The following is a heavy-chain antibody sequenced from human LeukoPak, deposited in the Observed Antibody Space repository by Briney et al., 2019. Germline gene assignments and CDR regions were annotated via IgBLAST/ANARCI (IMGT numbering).Heavy chain of an antibody. Sequence: PGGSLRLSCAASGFTFSNAWMSWVRQAPGKGLEWVGRIKSKTDGGTTDHAAPVKGRFTISRDDSKNTLYLQMNSLKTEDTAVYYCTTELITLDAFDIWGQGTMVTVSS. D-gene: IGHD3-22*01. CDR1: GFTFSNAW. CDR2: IKSKTDGGTT. CDR3: TTELITLDAFDI. V-gene: IGHV3-15*01. J-gene: IGHJ3*02.